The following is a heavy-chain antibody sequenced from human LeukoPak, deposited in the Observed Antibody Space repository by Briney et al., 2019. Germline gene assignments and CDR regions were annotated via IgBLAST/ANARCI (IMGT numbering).Heavy chain of an antibody. J-gene: IGHJ5*02. D-gene: IGHD5-18*01. V-gene: IGHV3-33*06. CDR1: GFTFSSHG. CDR3: AKDLSYGSNWFDP. Sequence: GGSLRLSCAASGFTFSSHGMHWVRQAPGKGLEWVALIWYDGSKKNYADSVKGRFTISRDDSKSTLYLQINSLRAEDTAVYYCAKDLSYGSNWFDPWGQGTLVTVSS. CDR2: IWYDGSKK.